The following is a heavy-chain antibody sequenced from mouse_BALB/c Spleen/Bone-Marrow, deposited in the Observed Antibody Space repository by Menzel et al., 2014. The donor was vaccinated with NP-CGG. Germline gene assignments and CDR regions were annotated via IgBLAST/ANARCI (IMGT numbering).Heavy chain of an antibody. CDR1: GYTFTSYY. J-gene: IGHJ3*01. CDR3: TTSRGYNWFDY. V-gene: IGHV1S81*02. Sequence: VQLQQSGAELEKPGASVKLSCKASGYTFTSYYMYWVKQRPGQGLEWIGEINPSNGGADFNEKFKIKATLTVDKSSGKAYMQLSSLTSEDSAVYYCTTSRGYNWFDYWGQGTLVTVSA. CDR2: INPSNGGA. D-gene: IGHD2-2*01.